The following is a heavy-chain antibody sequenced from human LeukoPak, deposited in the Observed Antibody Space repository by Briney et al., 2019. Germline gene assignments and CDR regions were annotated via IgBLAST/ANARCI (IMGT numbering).Heavy chain of an antibody. Sequence: GGSLRLSCEASGFIFSHYGMHWVRQAPGKGLEWVAVISYDGSKKYYADSVEGRFTISRDNSKNTVYLQMNSLRAEDTAVYYCATATAYSSGWVYGMDVWGQGTTVTVSS. D-gene: IGHD6-19*01. CDR3: ATATAYSSGWVYGMDV. CDR1: GFIFSHYG. V-gene: IGHV3-30*03. CDR2: ISYDGSKK. J-gene: IGHJ6*02.